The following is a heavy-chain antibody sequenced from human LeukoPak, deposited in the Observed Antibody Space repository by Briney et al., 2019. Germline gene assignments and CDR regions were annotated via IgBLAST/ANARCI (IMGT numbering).Heavy chain of an antibody. Sequence: GGSLRLSCAASGFTFSSYAMSWVRQAPGKGLEWVSAISGSGGSTYYADSVKGRFTISRDNSKNTLYLQMNSLRAEDTAVYYRANGYSSGRSDYWGQGTLVTVSS. V-gene: IGHV3-23*01. D-gene: IGHD6-19*01. J-gene: IGHJ4*02. CDR1: GFTFSSYA. CDR2: ISGSGGST. CDR3: ANGYSSGRSDY.